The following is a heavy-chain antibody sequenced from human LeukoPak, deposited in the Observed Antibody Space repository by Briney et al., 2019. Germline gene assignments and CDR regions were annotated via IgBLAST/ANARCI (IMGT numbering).Heavy chain of an antibody. D-gene: IGHD5-18*01. J-gene: IGHJ6*02. Sequence: PSETLSLTCTVSGGSISSSSYYWGWIRQPPGKGLEWIGSIYYSGSTYYNPSLKSRVTISVDTSKNQFSLKLSSVTAADTAVYYCARLKVYSYGRQLYYYYYGMDVWGQGTTVTVSS. V-gene: IGHV4-39*07. CDR1: GGSISSSSYY. CDR2: IYYSGST. CDR3: ARLKVYSYGRQLYYYYYGMDV.